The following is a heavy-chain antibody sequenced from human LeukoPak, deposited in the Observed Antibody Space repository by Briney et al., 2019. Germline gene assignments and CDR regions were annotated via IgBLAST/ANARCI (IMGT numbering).Heavy chain of an antibody. J-gene: IGHJ4*02. CDR3: ARRCTNGVCYNY. Sequence: GGSLRLSCAASGFTFSSYAMSWVRQAPGKGLEWVSAISGSGGSTYYADSVKGRFTISRDNSKNTLYLQMNSLRAEDPAVYYCARRCTNGVCYNYWGQGTLVTVSS. CDR2: ISGSGGST. D-gene: IGHD2-8*01. V-gene: IGHV3-23*01. CDR1: GFTFSSYA.